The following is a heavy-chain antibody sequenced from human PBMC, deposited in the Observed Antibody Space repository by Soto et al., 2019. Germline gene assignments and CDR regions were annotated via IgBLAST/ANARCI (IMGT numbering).Heavy chain of an antibody. CDR2: MQPSSGRT. CDR3: ARGVTAGVDY. V-gene: IGHV1-8*01. Sequence: ASLKVSWKASGYSFTSLDINWVRQTTGQGLEWMGWMQPSSGRTGYAQKFQGRVTVTRDTSINTAYMELSSLTSDDTAFYYCARGVTAGVDYWGQGTLVTVSS. J-gene: IGHJ4*02. CDR1: GYSFTSLD. D-gene: IGHD1-26*01.